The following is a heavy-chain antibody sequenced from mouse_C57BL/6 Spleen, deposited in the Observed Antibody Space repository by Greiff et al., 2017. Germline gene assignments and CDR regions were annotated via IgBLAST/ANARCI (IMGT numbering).Heavy chain of an antibody. CDR2: IYPGDGDT. Sequence: VQLQQSGPELVKPGASVKISCKASGYAFSSSWMNWVKQRPGKGLEWIGRIYPGDGDTNYNGKFKGKATLTADKSSSTAYMQLSSLTSEDSAVYFCAREAGHWYFDVWGTGTTVTVSS. CDR1: GYAFSSSW. D-gene: IGHD3-2*02. J-gene: IGHJ1*03. CDR3: AREAGHWYFDV. V-gene: IGHV1-82*01.